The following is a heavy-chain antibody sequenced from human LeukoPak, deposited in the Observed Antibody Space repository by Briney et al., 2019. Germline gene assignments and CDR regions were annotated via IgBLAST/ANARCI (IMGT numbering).Heavy chain of an antibody. Sequence: GRSLRLSCAASGFTFSSYGMHWVRQAPGKGLEWVAVIWYDGSNKYYADSVKGRFTISRDNSKNTLYLQMNSLRAEDTAVYYWARDKPAPYYYDSSGIFDDWGQGTLVTVSS. V-gene: IGHV3-33*01. D-gene: IGHD3-22*01. J-gene: IGHJ4*02. CDR2: IWYDGSNK. CDR1: GFTFSSYG. CDR3: ARDKPAPYYYDSSGIFDD.